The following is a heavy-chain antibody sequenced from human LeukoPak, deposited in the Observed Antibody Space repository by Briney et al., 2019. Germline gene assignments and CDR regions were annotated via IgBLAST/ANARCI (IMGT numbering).Heavy chain of an antibody. CDR2: ISGSGGTT. J-gene: IGHJ4*02. V-gene: IGHV3-23*01. Sequence: GGSLRLSCAASGFTFSSYAMSWARQAPGKGLEWVSGISGSGGTTYYADSVKGRLTISRDNSKNTLYLQMNSLRADDTAVYYCAKERGFGEYFPFFYWGQGTLVTVSS. CDR1: GFTFSSYA. CDR3: AKERGFGEYFPFFY. D-gene: IGHD3-10*01.